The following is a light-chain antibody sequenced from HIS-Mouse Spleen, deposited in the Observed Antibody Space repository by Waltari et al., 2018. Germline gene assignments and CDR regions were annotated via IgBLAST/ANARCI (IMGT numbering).Light chain of an antibody. CDR2: EGS. V-gene: IGLV2-23*01. CDR3: CSYAGSSTLV. J-gene: IGLJ2*01. CDR1: SSDVGIYNL. Sequence: QSALTQPASVSGSPGQSITISCTGTSSDVGIYNLVSWYQQHPDKAPKPMIYEGSKRPSGVSNRFSGSKSGNTASLTISGLQAEDEADYYCCSYAGSSTLVFGGGTKLTVL.